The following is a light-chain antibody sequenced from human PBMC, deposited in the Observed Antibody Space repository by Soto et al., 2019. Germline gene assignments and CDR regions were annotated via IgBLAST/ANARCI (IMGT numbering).Light chain of an antibody. Sequence: QSALTQPPSASGTPGQRVTISCSGSSSNIGSNTVNWYQQLPGTAPKLLIYSNNQRPSGVPDRFSGSKSGTSASLPISGLQSADEADYYCAAWDDSLNGLWVFGTGTKVTVL. J-gene: IGLJ1*01. V-gene: IGLV1-44*01. CDR2: SNN. CDR1: SSNIGSNT. CDR3: AAWDDSLNGLWV.